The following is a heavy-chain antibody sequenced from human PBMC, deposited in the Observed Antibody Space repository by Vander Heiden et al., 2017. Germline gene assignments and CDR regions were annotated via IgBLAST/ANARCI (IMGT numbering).Heavy chain of an antibody. CDR2: ISYDGSNK. CDR3: ASLGVVAATRSYFDY. CDR1: GFPFSSYA. J-gene: IGHJ4*02. Sequence: QVQLVASGGGVVQPGRSLRLSCAASGFPFSSYAMHWVRQAPGKGLEWVAVISYDGSNKYYADSVKGRFTISRDNSKNTLYLQMNSLRAEDTAVYYCASLGVVAATRSYFDYWGQGTLVTVSS. D-gene: IGHD2-15*01. V-gene: IGHV3-30-3*01.